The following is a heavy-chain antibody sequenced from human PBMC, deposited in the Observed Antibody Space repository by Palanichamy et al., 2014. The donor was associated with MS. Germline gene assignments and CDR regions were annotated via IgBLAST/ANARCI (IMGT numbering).Heavy chain of an antibody. V-gene: IGHV4-31*03. CDR1: GGSISSMGYY. D-gene: IGHD3-3*01. CDR3: ARYYDSWSNSQRNYYFDN. J-gene: IGHJ4*02. Sequence: QVQLQESGPGLVKPSQTLSLTCTVSGGSISSMGYYWNWIRQHPGKGLEWIGNIYYRGNTYYTPSLESRVSISVDTSKNQFSLKLTSVTAADTAVYYCARYYDSWSNSQRNYYFDNWGQGVLVTVSS. CDR2: IYYRGNT.